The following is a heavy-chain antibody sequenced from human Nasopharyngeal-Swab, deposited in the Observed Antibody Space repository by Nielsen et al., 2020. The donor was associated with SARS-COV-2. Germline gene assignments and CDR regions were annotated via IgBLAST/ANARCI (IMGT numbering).Heavy chain of an antibody. CDR3: ARGSLYSGRYYPDP. D-gene: IGHD5-12*01. J-gene: IGHJ5*02. CDR2: INLGNGDT. V-gene: IGHV1-3*01. Sequence: CVRQAPGQRLEWMGWINLGNGDTRYSQNFQGRVTITRGTSATTLYIELSSLRSEDTAVYYCARGSLYSGRYYPDPWGQGTLVTVSS.